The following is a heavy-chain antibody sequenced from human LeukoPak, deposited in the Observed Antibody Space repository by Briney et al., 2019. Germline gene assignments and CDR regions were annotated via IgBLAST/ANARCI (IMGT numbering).Heavy chain of an antibody. J-gene: IGHJ2*01. CDR3: ARTGGSYPGLLWYFDL. CDR1: GYTFTSYY. CDR2: INPSGGST. D-gene: IGHD1-26*01. V-gene: IGHV1-46*01. Sequence: ASVKVSCKASGYTFTSYYMHWVRQAPGQGLEWMGIINPSGGSTSYAQKFQGRVTMTRDTSTSTVYMELSSLRSEDTAVYYCARTGGSYPGLLWYFDLWGRGTLVTVSS.